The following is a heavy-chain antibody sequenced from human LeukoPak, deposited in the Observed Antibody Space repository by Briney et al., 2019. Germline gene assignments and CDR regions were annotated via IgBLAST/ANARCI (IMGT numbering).Heavy chain of an antibody. Sequence: ASVKVSCKAFGHTLRDLSIHWVRQAPGKGLEWMGGYDPEDDERIYSEKFLGRVTLTEGTSTDTAYMERTSLRSDDTAVYYCSTETAGNYWGQGTLVTVSS. V-gene: IGHV1-24*01. J-gene: IGHJ4*02. CDR3: STETAGNY. D-gene: IGHD3-10*01. CDR2: YDPEDDER. CDR1: GHTLRDLS.